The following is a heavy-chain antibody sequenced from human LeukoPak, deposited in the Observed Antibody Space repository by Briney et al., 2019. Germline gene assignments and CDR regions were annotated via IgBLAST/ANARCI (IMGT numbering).Heavy chain of an antibody. CDR1: GGSISSDTYY. Sequence: SETLSLTCTVSGGSISSDTYYWTWIRQPAGKGLEWIGRISTSGSTFYNPSLKSRLTISVDTSKNLFSLRLTSVTAADTAVYFCARDAKGTRRIIFGEQRIYYYYMDVWGTGTTVTISS. D-gene: IGHD3-10*01. CDR2: ISTSGST. J-gene: IGHJ6*03. CDR3: ARDAKGTRRIIFGEQRIYYYYMDV. V-gene: IGHV4-61*02.